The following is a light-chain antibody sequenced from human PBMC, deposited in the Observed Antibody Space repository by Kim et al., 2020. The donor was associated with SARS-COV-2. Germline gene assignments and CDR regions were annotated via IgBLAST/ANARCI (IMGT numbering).Light chain of an antibody. CDR1: NIGSKS. J-gene: IGLJ2*01. CDR3: QVWDSSSDHPV. CDR2: FDS. V-gene: IGLV3-21*04. Sequence: APGTTARITCGGHNIGSKSVHWYQQKPGQAPVLVIYFDSNRPSGIPERFSGSNSGNTATLTISRVEAGDEADYYCQVWDSSSDHPVFGGGTQLTVL.